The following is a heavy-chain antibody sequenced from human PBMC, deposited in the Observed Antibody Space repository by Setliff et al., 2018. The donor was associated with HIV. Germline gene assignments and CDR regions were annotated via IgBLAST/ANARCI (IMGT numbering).Heavy chain of an antibody. V-gene: IGHV3-23*01. J-gene: IGHJ6*03. D-gene: IGHD3-3*01. CDR3: AKGSGKITIYYYYMDV. CDR1: EFTFNIYA. CDR2: ISGSGGNT. Sequence: QPGGSLRLSCAASEFTFNIYAMSWVRQAPGKGLEWVSAISGSGGNTYYADSVKGRFTVSRDNSKNTLYLQMNSLRAEDTAVYYCAKGSGKITIYYYYMDVWGKGTTVTVSS.